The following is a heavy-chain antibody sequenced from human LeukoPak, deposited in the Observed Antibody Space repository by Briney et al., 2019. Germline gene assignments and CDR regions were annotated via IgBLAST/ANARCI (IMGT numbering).Heavy chain of an antibody. V-gene: IGHV3-48*01. D-gene: IGHD3-22*01. J-gene: IGHJ6*03. CDR1: GSTFSRYS. Sequence: GGSLRLSCSASGSTFSRYSMNWVRQAPGKGLEWVSYISSSGTTIYYADSVKGRFTISRDSAQNSLYLQMNSLRAEDTAVYYCARDGSYYYDSSGYWPYYMDVWGKGTTVTVSS. CDR3: ARDGSYYYDSSGYWPYYMDV. CDR2: ISSSGTTI.